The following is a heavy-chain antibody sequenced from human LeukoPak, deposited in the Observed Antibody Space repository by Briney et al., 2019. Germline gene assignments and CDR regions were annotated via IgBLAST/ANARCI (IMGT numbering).Heavy chain of an antibody. CDR3: AATYYYDSSGILDY. Sequence: GGSLRLSCAASGFTFSSYAMSWVRQAPGKGLEWVAFISYDGSYKYYADSVKGRFTISRDNSKNTLYLQMNSLKTEDTAVYYCAATYYYDSSGILDYWGQGTLVTVSS. D-gene: IGHD3-22*01. CDR2: ISYDGSYK. CDR1: GFTFSSYA. J-gene: IGHJ4*02. V-gene: IGHV3-30*03.